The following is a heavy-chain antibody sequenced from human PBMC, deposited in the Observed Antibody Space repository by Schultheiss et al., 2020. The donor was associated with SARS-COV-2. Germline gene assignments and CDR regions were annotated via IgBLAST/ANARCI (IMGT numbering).Heavy chain of an antibody. V-gene: IGHV3-30*03. Sequence: GGSLRLSCAASGFTFDDYGMSWVRQAPGKGLEWVAVISYDGSNKYYADSVKGRFTISRDNSKNTLYLQMNSLRAEDTAVYYCARAPGYCSGGSCYPYGMDVWGQGTTVTVSS. CDR1: GFTFDDYG. CDR3: ARAPGYCSGGSCYPYGMDV. J-gene: IGHJ6*02. CDR2: ISYDGSNK. D-gene: IGHD2-15*01.